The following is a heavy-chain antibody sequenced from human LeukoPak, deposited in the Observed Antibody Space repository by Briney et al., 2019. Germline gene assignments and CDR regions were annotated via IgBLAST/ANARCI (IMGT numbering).Heavy chain of an antibody. J-gene: IGHJ6*03. CDR2: IYYTGST. CDR1: GGSIGSSSYY. V-gene: IGHV4-39*01. CDR3: ARRVGSGSYYSPPYYYYYYMDV. Sequence: SETLSLTCTVSGGSIGSSSYYWGWIRQPPGKGLEWIGSIYYTGSTYYNPSFKSRITISVDTSKNQFSLKLSSVTAADTAVYYCARRVGSGSYYSPPYYYYYYMDVWGKGTTVTISS. D-gene: IGHD3-10*01.